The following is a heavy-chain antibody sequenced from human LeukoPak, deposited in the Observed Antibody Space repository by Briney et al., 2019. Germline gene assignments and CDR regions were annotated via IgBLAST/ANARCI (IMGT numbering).Heavy chain of an antibody. CDR1: GYTFTNYD. CDR3: ARRARDCSRTSCFDYYYYTDV. CDR2: LNPNNGKT. Sequence: GASVTVSCTASGYTFTNYDINWVRQATGQGLEWMGWLNPNNGKTGYAQKFQGRVTITRDTSISTAYMELSSLRSEDTAVYYCARRARDCSRTSCFDYYYYTDVWGKGTTVTVSS. J-gene: IGHJ6*03. D-gene: IGHD2-2*01. V-gene: IGHV1-8*03.